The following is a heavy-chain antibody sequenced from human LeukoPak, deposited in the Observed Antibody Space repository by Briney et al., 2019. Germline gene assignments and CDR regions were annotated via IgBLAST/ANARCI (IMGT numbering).Heavy chain of an antibody. Sequence: ASVKVSCKASGYTFTSYAMNWVRQAPGQGLEWMGWINTNTGNSTYAQGFTGRFVFSLDTSVSTAYLQISSLKAEDTAVYYCARVARVGYCSSTSCYGFDPWGQGTLVTVSS. V-gene: IGHV7-4-1*02. J-gene: IGHJ5*02. CDR3: ARVARVGYCSSTSCYGFDP. CDR2: INTNTGNS. D-gene: IGHD2-2*01. CDR1: GYTFTSYA.